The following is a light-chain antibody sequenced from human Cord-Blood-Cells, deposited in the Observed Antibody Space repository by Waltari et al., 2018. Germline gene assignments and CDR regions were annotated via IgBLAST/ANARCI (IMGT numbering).Light chain of an antibody. Sequence: DIQTTQSPSSLSASVGDTVSITCRASQSISSYLTWYQQKPGKAPKLLIYAASSLHSGVPSRFSGSGSGTDFTLTISSLQPEDFATYYCQQSYSTPSITFGQGTRLEIK. CDR2: AAS. V-gene: IGKV1-39*01. CDR1: QSISSY. CDR3: QQSYSTPSIT. J-gene: IGKJ5*01.